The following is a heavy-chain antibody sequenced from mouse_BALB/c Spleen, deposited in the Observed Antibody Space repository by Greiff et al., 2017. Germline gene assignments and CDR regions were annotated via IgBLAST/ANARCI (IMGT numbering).Heavy chain of an antibody. V-gene: IGHV5-12-1*01. CDR1: GFAFSSYD. CDR2: ISSGGGST. D-gene: IGHD2-2*01. J-gene: IGHJ3*01. Sequence: EVQGVESGGGLVKPGGSLKLSCAASGFAFSSYDMSWVRQTPEKRLEWVAYISSGGGSTYYPDTVKGRFTISRDNAKNTLYLQMSSLKSEDTAMYYCARHIYYGYDGGFAYWGQGTLVTVSA. CDR3: ARHIYYGYDGGFAY.